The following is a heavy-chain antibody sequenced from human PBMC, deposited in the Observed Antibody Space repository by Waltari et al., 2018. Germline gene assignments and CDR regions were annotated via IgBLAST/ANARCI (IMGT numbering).Heavy chain of an antibody. D-gene: IGHD5-12*01. CDR2: MSYSGAT. Sequence: QVQVQESGPGLVKPSETLSPTCSVSGLSINSTRYNWGWIRQPPGQGLEWIGTMSYSGATYSSPSLKSRVTISRDTSENQLSLKLGSVTAADTAVYYCATYIGASLGTAAFDVWGQGTTVTVSS. J-gene: IGHJ3*01. CDR3: ATYIGASLGTAAFDV. V-gene: IGHV4-39*01. CDR1: GLSINSTRYN.